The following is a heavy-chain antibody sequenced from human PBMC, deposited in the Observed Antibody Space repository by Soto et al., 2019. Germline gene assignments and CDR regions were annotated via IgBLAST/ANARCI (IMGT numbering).Heavy chain of an antibody. J-gene: IGHJ6*02. CDR3: ARETTGYSSSWFLRYYYYGMDV. CDR2: INPSGGST. CDR1: GYTFTSYY. Sequence: GASVKVSCKASGYTFTSYYMHWVRQAPGQGLEWMGIINPSGGSTSYAQKFQGRVTMTRDTSTSTVYVELSSLRSEDTAVYYCARETTGYSSSWFLRYYYYGMDVWGQGTTVTVSS. V-gene: IGHV1-46*01. D-gene: IGHD6-13*01.